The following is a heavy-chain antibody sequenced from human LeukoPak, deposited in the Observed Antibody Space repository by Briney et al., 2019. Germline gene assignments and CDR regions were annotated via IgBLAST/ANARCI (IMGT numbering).Heavy chain of an antibody. D-gene: IGHD1-7*01. CDR1: GYTFTGYY. CDR3: ARGTGNYDWFDP. CDR2: INPNSGGT. Sequence: ASVKVSCKASGYTFTGYYMHWVRQAPGQGLEWMGWINPNSGGTNYAQKFQGRVTMTRDTSISTAYMELSSLRSEDTAVYYCARGTGNYDWFDPWGQGTLVTVSS. J-gene: IGHJ5*02. V-gene: IGHV1-2*02.